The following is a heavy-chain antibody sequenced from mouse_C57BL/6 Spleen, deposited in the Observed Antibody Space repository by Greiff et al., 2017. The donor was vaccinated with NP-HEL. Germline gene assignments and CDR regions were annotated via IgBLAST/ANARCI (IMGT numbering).Heavy chain of an antibody. V-gene: IGHV1-26*01. Sequence: EVQLQQSGPELVKPGASVKISCKASGYTFTDYYMNWVKQSHGKSLEWIGDINPNNGGTSYNQKFKGKATLTVDKSSSTSYMELRSLTSKDTSVYYCARGGYDYSAWFAYWGQGTLVTVSA. CDR3: ARGGYDYSAWFAY. D-gene: IGHD2-4*01. J-gene: IGHJ3*01. CDR1: GYTFTDYY. CDR2: INPNNGGT.